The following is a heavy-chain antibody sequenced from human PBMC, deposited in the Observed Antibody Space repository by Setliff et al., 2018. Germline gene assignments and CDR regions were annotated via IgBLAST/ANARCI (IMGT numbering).Heavy chain of an antibody. J-gene: IGHJ4*01. CDR3: ARDRVIVASGRRGFYFDY. CDR2: VYVGGNT. V-gene: IGHV4-61*09. Sequence: PSETLSLTCNVSGVSIANTASYWSWIRQPAGKTLEWIGQVYVGGNTYYNPSFESRVSISVDRSNNQFSLKLNSVTAADTALYYCARDRVIVASGRRGFYFDYWGHGTQVTVSS. CDR1: GVSIANTASY. D-gene: IGHD5-12*01.